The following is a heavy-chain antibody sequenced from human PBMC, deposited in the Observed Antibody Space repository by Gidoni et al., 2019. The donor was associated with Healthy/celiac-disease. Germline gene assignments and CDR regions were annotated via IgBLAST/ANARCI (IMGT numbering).Heavy chain of an antibody. D-gene: IGHD3-16*01. J-gene: IGHJ3*02. CDR3: ARALGIAFDI. CDR1: GFTFSSYA. CDR2: ISYDGSNK. V-gene: IGHV3-30-3*01. Sequence: QVQLVESGGGVVQPGRSLRRACAASGFTFSSYAMHWVRQAPGTGLEWVAVISYDGSNKYYADAVKGRFTISRDNSKNTLYLQMNSLRAEDTAVYYCARALGIAFDIWGQGTMVTVSS.